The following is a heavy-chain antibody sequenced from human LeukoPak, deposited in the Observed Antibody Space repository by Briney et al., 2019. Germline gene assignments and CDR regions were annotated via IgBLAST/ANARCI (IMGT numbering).Heavy chain of an antibody. CDR1: GGSISSGSYY. Sequence: SETLSLTCTVSGGSISSGSYYWSWIRQPAGKGLEWIGRIYTSGSTNYNPSLKSRVTISVDKSKNQFSLKLSSVTAADTAVYYCATNYYDSSGYYYVFDYWGQGTLVTVSS. V-gene: IGHV4-61*02. CDR2: IYTSGST. J-gene: IGHJ4*02. CDR3: ATNYYDSSGYYYVFDY. D-gene: IGHD3-22*01.